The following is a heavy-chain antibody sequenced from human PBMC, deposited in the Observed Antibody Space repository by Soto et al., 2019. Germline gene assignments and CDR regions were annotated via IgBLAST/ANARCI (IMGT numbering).Heavy chain of an antibody. CDR3: ASEYCGGDCYSAARYGMDV. J-gene: IGHJ6*02. Sequence: QVQLVQSGAEVKKPGASVKVSCKASGYTFSSYAMHWVRQAPGQRLEWMGWINAGNGNTKYSQKFQGRVTITRDTPXRXAXXELSSLRSEDTAVYYCASEYCGGDCYSAARYGMDVWGQGTTVTVSS. V-gene: IGHV1-3*01. D-gene: IGHD2-21*02. CDR1: GYTFSSYA. CDR2: INAGNGNT.